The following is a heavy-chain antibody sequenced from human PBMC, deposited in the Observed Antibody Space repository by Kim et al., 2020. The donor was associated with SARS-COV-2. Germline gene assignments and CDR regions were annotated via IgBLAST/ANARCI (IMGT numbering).Heavy chain of an antibody. CDR2: ISGSGGST. J-gene: IGHJ6*02. Sequence: GGSLRLSCAASGFTFSSYAMNWVRQAPGKGLEWVSAISGSGGSTYYADSVKGRFTISRDNAKNTLYLQMNSLRAEDTAVYYCAKGVSRITIFGVVTLGGMDVWAQDTTVPVPS. CDR3: AKGVSRITIFGVVTLGGMDV. V-gene: IGHV3-23*01. D-gene: IGHD3-3*01. CDR1: GFTFSSYA.